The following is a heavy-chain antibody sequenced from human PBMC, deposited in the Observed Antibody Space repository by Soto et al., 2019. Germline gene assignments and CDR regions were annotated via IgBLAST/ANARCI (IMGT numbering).Heavy chain of an antibody. CDR2: IYYSGST. CDR1: GGSISSSSYY. CDR3: ANHCTNGVCYTENDY. Sequence: PSETLSLTCTVSGGSISSSSYYWGWIRQPPGKGLEWIGSIYYSGSTYYNPSLKSRVTISVDTSKNQFSLKLSSVTAADTAVYYCANHCTNGVCYTENDYWGQGTLVTVSS. D-gene: IGHD2-8*01. J-gene: IGHJ4*02. V-gene: IGHV4-39*01.